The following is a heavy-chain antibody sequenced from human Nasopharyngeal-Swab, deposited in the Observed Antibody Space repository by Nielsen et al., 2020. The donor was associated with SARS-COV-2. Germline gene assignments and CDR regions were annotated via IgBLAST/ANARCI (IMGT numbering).Heavy chain of an antibody. V-gene: IGHV3-30*03. J-gene: IGHJ3*02. CDR2: ISYDGSNK. D-gene: IGHD6-19*01. CDR3: ARDFRDSAAVAGTVGAFDI. CDR1: GFTFSSYG. Sequence: GESLKISCAASGFTFSSYGMHWVRQAPGKGLEWVAVISYDGSNKYFADSVKGRFTISRDKSKNTLYLQMNSLRAEDTAVYYCARDFRDSAAVAGTVGAFDIWGQGTMVTVSS.